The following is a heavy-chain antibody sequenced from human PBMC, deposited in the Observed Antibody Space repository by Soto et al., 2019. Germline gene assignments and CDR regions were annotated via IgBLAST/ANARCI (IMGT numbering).Heavy chain of an antibody. Sequence: QVQLVQSGAEVRKPGSSVKVSCKASGVTYNTFAVSWVRQAPGQGLEWMGGIIPVLGPAFYAQKFQGRVTITADESTNTAYMELSSLRSEDTAMYYCARGGSGYVWFNEFWGQGTLVTVSS. CDR1: GVTYNTFA. D-gene: IGHD3-22*01. CDR2: IIPVLGPA. J-gene: IGHJ4*02. V-gene: IGHV1-69*01. CDR3: ARGGSGYVWFNEF.